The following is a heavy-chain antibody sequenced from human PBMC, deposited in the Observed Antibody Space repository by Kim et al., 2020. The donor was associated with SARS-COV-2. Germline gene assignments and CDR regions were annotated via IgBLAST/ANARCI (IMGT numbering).Heavy chain of an antibody. CDR1: GFTFSSYW. D-gene: IGHD3-22*01. CDR2: IKQDGSEK. V-gene: IGHV3-7*01. J-gene: IGHJ4*02. CDR3: ARVGRHYYYDSSGFSDY. Sequence: GGSLRLSCAASGFTFSSYWMSWVRQAPGKGLEWVANIKQDGSEKYYVDSVKGRFTISRDNAKNSLYLQMNSLRAEDTAVYYCARVGRHYYYDSSGFSDYWGQGTLVTVSS.